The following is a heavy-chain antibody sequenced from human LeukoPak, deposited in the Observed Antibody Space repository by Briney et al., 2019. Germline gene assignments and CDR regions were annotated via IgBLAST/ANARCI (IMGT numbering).Heavy chain of an antibody. V-gene: IGHV4-59*08. D-gene: IGHD1-1*01. Sequence: SETLSLTCTASGGSISSYYWSWIRQPPGKGLEWIGYIYYSGSTNYNPSLKSRVTISVDTPKNQFSLKLSSVTAADTAVYYCARQKLERRGNWFDPWGQGTLVTVSS. CDR3: ARQKLERRGNWFDP. CDR1: GGSISSYY. CDR2: IYYSGST. J-gene: IGHJ5*02.